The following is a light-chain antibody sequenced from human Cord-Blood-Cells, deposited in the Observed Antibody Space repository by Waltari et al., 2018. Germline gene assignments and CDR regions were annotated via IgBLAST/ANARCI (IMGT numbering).Light chain of an antibody. CDR1: QSVSSY. CDR2: DAS. J-gene: IGKJ2*01. CDR3: QQRSNWPL. V-gene: IGKV3-11*01. Sequence: EIVLTQSPATLSLSPGERATLSCRASQSVSSYLAWYQQKPGQAPRLLIYDASNRATGIPARFSGSGAGTDVTLTISSLEPEDCAVYYCQQRSNWPLFGQGTKLEIK.